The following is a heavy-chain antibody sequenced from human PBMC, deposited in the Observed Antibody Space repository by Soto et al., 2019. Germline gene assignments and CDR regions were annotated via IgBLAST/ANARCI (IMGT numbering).Heavy chain of an antibody. CDR2: LSYDGVNK. D-gene: IGHD3-3*01. CDR1: GFTFKTYG. CDR3: ARDRGHVEWLPRQIDY. Sequence: GGSLRLSCAASGFTFKTYGIHWVRQVPGKGLQWVAALSYDGVNKFYADSVKGRFTISRDNSKNTVSLEMNNPRADDTAVYYCARDRGHVEWLPRQIDYWGQGTTVTVSS. V-gene: IGHV3-30*03. J-gene: IGHJ4*02.